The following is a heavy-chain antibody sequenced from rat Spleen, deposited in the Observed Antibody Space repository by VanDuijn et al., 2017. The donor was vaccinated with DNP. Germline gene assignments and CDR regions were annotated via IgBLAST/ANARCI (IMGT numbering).Heavy chain of an antibody. CDR1: GLNFNDYW. Sequence: EVKLVESGGGLVQPGRSLKLSCVVSGLNFNDYWMGWVRQAPTRGLEWVASIGPRGGSTYYRDSVKGRFTFSRDNAKSTLYLQMDSLRSEDTATYYCAREGDYYAGTFVDALDAWGQGTSVTVSS. J-gene: IGHJ4*01. V-gene: IGHV5-19*01. D-gene: IGHD1-12*02. CDR2: IGPRGGST. CDR3: AREGDYYAGTFVDALDA.